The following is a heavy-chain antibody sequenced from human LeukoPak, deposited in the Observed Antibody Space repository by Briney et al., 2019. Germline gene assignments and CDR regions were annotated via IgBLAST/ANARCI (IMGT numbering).Heavy chain of an antibody. CDR3: ARGSSFNFD. V-gene: IGHV3-23*01. J-gene: IGHJ4*02. CDR2: INDIGART. CDR1: GFTFSNYA. Sequence: GGSLRLSCAASGFTFSNYAMSWVRQAPGKGLEWVSTINDIGARTYYADSVKGRFTTSRDDSNNTLYLQMNSLRPEDTAVYYCARGSSFNFDWGQGTLVTVSS. D-gene: IGHD3-9*01.